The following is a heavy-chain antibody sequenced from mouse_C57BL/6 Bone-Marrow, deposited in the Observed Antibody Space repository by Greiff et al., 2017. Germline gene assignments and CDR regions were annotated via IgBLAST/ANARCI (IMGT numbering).Heavy chain of an antibody. CDR1: GFNIKDDY. Sequence: VQLKQSGAELVRPGASVKLSCTASGFNIKDDYMHWVKQRPEQGLEWIGWIDPENGDTEYASKFQGKATIKADNSSNTAYLQLSSLVSEDTAVYYCTPTTVVGGGYWGQGTTLTVSS. CDR2: IDPENGDT. J-gene: IGHJ2*01. CDR3: TPTTVVGGGY. V-gene: IGHV14-4*01. D-gene: IGHD1-1*01.